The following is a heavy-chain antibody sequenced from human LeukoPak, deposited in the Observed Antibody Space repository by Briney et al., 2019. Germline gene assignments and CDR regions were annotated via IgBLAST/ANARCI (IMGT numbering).Heavy chain of an antibody. Sequence: GASVKVSCKASTYIFTDNSIHWVRQAPGQGPQWMGWINPNSGDTHYARNFQDRVTMTRDTSVSTAYMELTSLRSDDTAMYYCARENSFGSGSYIFDSWGQGTLVTVSS. D-gene: IGHD3-10*01. CDR1: TYIFTDNS. J-gene: IGHJ4*02. CDR3: ARENSFGSGSYIFDS. V-gene: IGHV1-2*02. CDR2: INPNSGDT.